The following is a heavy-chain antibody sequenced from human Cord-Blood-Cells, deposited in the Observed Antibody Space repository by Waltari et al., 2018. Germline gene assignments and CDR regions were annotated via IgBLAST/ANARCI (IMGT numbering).Heavy chain of an antibody. D-gene: IGHD1-26*01. Sequence: QLQLQESGPGLVKPSETLSLTCTVSGGSISSSSYYWGWIRQPPGKGLEWIGSIYCSGSTYYNPSLKSRVTISVDTSKNQFSLKLSSVTAADTAVYYCARLDSGSYDENWFDPWGQGTLVTVSS. V-gene: IGHV4-39*01. CDR3: ARLDSGSYDENWFDP. CDR1: GGSISSSSYY. J-gene: IGHJ5*02. CDR2: IYCSGST.